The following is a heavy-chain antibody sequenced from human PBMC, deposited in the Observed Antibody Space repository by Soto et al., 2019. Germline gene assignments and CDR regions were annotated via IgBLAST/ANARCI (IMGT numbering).Heavy chain of an antibody. CDR3: AKDPAYIAVAGSLDY. Sequence: GGSLRLSCAASGFTFSSYGMHWVRQAPGKGLEWVAVISYDGSNKYYADSVKGRFTISRDNSKNTLYLQMNSLRAEDTAVYYCAKDPAYIAVAGSLDYWGQGTLVTISS. CDR2: ISYDGSNK. J-gene: IGHJ4*02. D-gene: IGHD6-19*01. CDR1: GFTFSSYG. V-gene: IGHV3-30*18.